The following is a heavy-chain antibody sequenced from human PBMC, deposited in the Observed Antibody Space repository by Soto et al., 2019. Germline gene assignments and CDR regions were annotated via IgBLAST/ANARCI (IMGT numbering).Heavy chain of an antibody. D-gene: IGHD2-2*01. Sequence: SETLSLTCTVSGGSISSSSYYWGWIRQPPGKGLEWIGSIYYSGSTYYNPSLKSRVTISVDTSKNQFSLKLSSVTAADTAVYYCASRMGTAEDIVVVPAAMAYYYYMDVWGKGTTVTVSS. V-gene: IGHV4-39*01. J-gene: IGHJ6*03. CDR3: ASRMGTAEDIVVVPAAMAYYYYMDV. CDR2: IYYSGST. CDR1: GGSISSSSYY.